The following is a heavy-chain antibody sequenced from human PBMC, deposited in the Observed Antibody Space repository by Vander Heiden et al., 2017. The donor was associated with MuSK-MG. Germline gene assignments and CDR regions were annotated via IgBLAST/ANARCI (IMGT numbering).Heavy chain of an antibody. CDR2: INPNSGGT. D-gene: IGHD6-13*01. CDR1: GYTFTGYY. J-gene: IGHJ5*02. CDR3: ARPAAGYSSSWYGYNWFDP. Sequence: QVQLVQSGAEVKKPGASVKVSCKASGYTFTGYYMHWVRQAPGQGLEWMGRINPNSGGTNYAQKFQGRVTMTRDTSISTAYMELSRLRSDETAVYYCARPAAGYSSSWYGYNWFDPWGQGTLVTVSS. V-gene: IGHV1-2*06.